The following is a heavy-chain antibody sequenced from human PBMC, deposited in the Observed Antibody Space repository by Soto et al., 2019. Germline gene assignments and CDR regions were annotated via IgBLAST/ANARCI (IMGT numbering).Heavy chain of an antibody. J-gene: IGHJ4*02. D-gene: IGHD6-13*01. CDR1: GGTFSSYA. V-gene: IGHV1-69*13. CDR2: IIPIFGTA. CDR3: ARPVGSSSWYSPYFDY. Sequence: VKVSCKASGGTFSSYAISWVRQAPGQGLEWMGGIIPIFGTANYAQKFQGRVTITADESTSTAYMELSSLRSEDTAVYYCARPVGSSSWYSPYFDYWGQGTLVTVSS.